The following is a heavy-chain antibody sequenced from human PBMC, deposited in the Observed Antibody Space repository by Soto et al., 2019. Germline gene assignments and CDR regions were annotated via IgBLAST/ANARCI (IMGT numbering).Heavy chain of an antibody. J-gene: IGHJ4*01. CDR2: IKSKTDGGTT. CDR1: GFTFSNAW. Sequence: GGSLRLSCAASGFTFSNAWINWVRQAPGKGLERVGRIKSKTDGGTTDYAAPVKGRFAISRDDSKNMVYLEMNSLKTEDTAVYYCTTYSYITMIVVRFDYWGNGTLVTVST. D-gene: IGHD3-22*01. CDR3: TTYSYITMIVVRFDY. V-gene: IGHV3-15*07.